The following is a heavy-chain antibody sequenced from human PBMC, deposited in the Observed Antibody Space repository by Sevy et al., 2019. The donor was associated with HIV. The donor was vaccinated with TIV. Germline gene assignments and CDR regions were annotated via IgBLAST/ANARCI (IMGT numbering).Heavy chain of an antibody. J-gene: IGHJ4*02. V-gene: IGHV3-30-3*01. CDR3: ARDLLRFGELAETDYFDY. CDR1: GFTFSSYA. CDR2: ISYDGSNK. D-gene: IGHD3-10*01. Sequence: GGSLRLSCAASGFTFSSYAMHWVRQAPGKGLEWVAVISYDGSNKYYAYSVKGRFTISRDNSKNTLYLQMNSLRAEDTAVYYCARDLLRFGELAETDYFDYWGQGTLVTVSS.